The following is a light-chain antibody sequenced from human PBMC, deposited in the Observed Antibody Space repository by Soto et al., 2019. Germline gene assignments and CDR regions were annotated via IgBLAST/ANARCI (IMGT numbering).Light chain of an antibody. CDR1: STDIGGYNF. V-gene: IGLV2-14*03. CDR2: DVA. J-gene: IGLJ3*02. Sequence: QSVLTQPASVSGSPGQSITISCTGTSTDIGGYNFVSWYQHHPGKAPKLIIYDVAHRPSGVSNRFSGSKSGNTASLTISGLQAEDEADYYCSSYTSISTLGVFGGGTKLTVL. CDR3: SSYTSISTLGV.